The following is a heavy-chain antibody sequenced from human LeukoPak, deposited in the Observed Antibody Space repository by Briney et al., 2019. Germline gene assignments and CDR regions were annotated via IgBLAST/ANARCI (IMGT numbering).Heavy chain of an antibody. D-gene: IGHD6-6*01. V-gene: IGHV3-7*05. CDR2: IKEDGSEK. Sequence: PGGSLRLSCAASRFAFSIYWMSWVRQAPGKGLEWVANIKEDGSEKYYVDSVKGRFTIYRDNAKNSLYLQMNRLRAEDTAVYYCARDSPGSSRFYHYYGLDVWGQGTTVTVSS. J-gene: IGHJ6*02. CDR1: RFAFSIYW. CDR3: ARDSPGSSRFYHYYGLDV.